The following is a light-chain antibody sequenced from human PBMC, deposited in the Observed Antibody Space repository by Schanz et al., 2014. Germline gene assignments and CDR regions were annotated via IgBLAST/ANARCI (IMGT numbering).Light chain of an antibody. Sequence: EIVLTQSPGTLSLSPGERATLSCRASQSVSTNSLAWYQQKPGQAPRLLIYGASSRATAIPDRFSGNGSRTDFTLTISRLEPEDFAVYYCQQYGSSPLTFGGGTKVEIK. J-gene: IGKJ4*01. V-gene: IGKV3-20*01. CDR3: QQYGSSPLT. CDR1: QSVSTNS. CDR2: GAS.